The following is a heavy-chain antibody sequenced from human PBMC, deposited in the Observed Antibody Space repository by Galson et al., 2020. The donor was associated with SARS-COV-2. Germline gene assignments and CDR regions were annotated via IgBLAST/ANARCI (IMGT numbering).Heavy chain of an antibody. CDR2: IYTSGTT. CDR3: ARDDLTKGYNFPLGN. J-gene: IGHJ1*01. V-gene: IGHV4-61*02. CDR1: GASVSSGVYY. D-gene: IGHD5-12*01. Sequence: SETLSLTCAVSGASVSSGVYYWSWIRQPAGKGLEWIGRIYTSGTTDYNPSLKPRVTISMDTSTNQFSLKLTSVTAADTAVYYCARDDLTKGYNFPLGNWGQGTLVTVSS.